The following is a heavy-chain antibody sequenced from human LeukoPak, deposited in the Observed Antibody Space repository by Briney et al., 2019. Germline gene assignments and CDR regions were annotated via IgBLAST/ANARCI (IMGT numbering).Heavy chain of an antibody. Sequence: SETLSLTCTVSGGSISSGDYYWSWIRQPPGEGLEWIGYIYYSGSTYYNPSLKSRVTISVDTSKNQFSLKLSSVTAADTAVYYCARVVITGDLDHWGQGTLVTVSS. V-gene: IGHV4-30-4*01. J-gene: IGHJ4*02. D-gene: IGHD3-22*01. CDR1: GGSISSGDYY. CDR2: IYYSGST. CDR3: ARVVITGDLDH.